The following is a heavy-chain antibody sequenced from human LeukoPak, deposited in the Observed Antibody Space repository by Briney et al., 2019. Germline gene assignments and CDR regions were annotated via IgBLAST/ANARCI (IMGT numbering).Heavy chain of an antibody. CDR1: GGSISSYY. CDR3: AREVNYYDILTGYSSDDAFDI. V-gene: IGHV4-4*07. Sequence: SETLSLTCTVSGGSISSYYWSWIRQPAGKGLEWIGRIYTSGSTNYNPSLKSRVTMSVDTSKNQFSLKLSSVTAADTAVYYCAREVNYYDILTGYSSDDAFDIWGQGTMVTVSS. CDR2: IYTSGST. D-gene: IGHD3-9*01. J-gene: IGHJ3*02.